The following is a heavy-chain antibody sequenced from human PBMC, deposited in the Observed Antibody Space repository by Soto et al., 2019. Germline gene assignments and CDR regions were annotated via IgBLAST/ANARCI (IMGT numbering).Heavy chain of an antibody. CDR1: GFTFGDYA. J-gene: IGHJ6*02. CDR2: IRSKPYDGTT. V-gene: IGHV3-49*03. CDR3: AKDLFSMVRGASYYSYGMDV. D-gene: IGHD3-10*01. Sequence: GGSLRLSCTASGFTFGDYAMSWFRQAPGKGLEWVGFIRSKPYDGTTEYAASAKGRFTISRDDSKSIAYLQMNSLKTEDTAVYYCAKDLFSMVRGASYYSYGMDVWGQGTTVTVSS.